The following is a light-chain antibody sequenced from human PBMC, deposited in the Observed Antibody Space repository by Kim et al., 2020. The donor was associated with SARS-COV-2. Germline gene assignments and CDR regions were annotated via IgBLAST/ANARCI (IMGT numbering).Light chain of an antibody. V-gene: IGLV3-1*01. J-gene: IGLJ3*02. CDR3: QTWDSSTVV. CDR2: DDT. CDR1: KLEEMF. Sequence: SVAAGQAASISCWGDKLEEMFASWLQQKPGRSPVLVIYDDTKRPSGIPQRISGSASGRTATLTMSGTQAMDEADYYCQTWDSSTVVFGGGTQLTVL.